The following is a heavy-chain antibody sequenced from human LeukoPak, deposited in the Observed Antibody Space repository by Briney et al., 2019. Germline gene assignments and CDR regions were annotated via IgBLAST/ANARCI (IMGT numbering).Heavy chain of an antibody. Sequence: GGSLRLSCAASGFTFSSHAMSWVRQAPGKGLEWVSVISGSGGSTYYADSVKGRFNMSRDNYKNTLYLQMNSLRVEDTAVYYCVKHGKALRFLDWLTRLYIWGQGTMVTVSS. CDR2: ISGSGGST. D-gene: IGHD3-3*01. CDR3: VKHGKALRFLDWLTRLYI. J-gene: IGHJ3*02. CDR1: GFTFSSHA. V-gene: IGHV3-23*01.